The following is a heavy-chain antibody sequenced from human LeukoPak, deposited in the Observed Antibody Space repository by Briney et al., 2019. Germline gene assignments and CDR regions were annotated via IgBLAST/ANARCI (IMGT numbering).Heavy chain of an antibody. CDR2: ISGSGGST. V-gene: IGHV3-23*01. Sequence: GGSLRLSCAASGFTFSSYAMRLVRQAPGKGLEWVSAISGSGGSTYYADSVKGRFTISRDNSKNTLYLQMNSLRAEDTAVYYCAKIGVPAAIRSPYDYWGQGTLVTVSS. CDR1: GFTFSSYA. D-gene: IGHD2-2*02. J-gene: IGHJ4*02. CDR3: AKIGVPAAIRSPYDY.